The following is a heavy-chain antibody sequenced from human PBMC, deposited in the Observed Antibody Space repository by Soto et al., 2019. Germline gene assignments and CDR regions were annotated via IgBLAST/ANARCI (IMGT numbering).Heavy chain of an antibody. V-gene: IGHV2-5*01. J-gene: IGHJ4*02. Sequence: QITLKESGPTLVKPTQTLTLTCTFSGFSLSTSGVGVGWIRQPPGKALEWLALIYWNDDKRYSPSLKSRLTITKDTSKIQVVLTMTNMDPVDTATYYCAXXXTWIQLWSYFDYWGQGTLVTVSS. D-gene: IGHD5-18*01. CDR3: AXXXTWIQLWSYFDY. CDR1: GFSLSTSGVG. CDR2: IYWNDDK.